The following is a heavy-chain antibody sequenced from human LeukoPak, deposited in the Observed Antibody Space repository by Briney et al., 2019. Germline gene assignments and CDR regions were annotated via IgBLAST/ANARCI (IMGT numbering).Heavy chain of an antibody. J-gene: IGHJ3*02. Sequence: PGRSLRLSCAASGFTFDDYAMHWVRQAPGKGLEWVSGISWNSGSIGYADSVKGRLTIARDNAKNSLFLQMNSLRAEDTAVYYCARGDFHGSGSYYHEAFDIWGQGTMVTVSS. V-gene: IGHV3-9*01. D-gene: IGHD3-10*01. CDR1: GFTFDDYA. CDR3: ARGDFHGSGSYYHEAFDI. CDR2: ISWNSGSI.